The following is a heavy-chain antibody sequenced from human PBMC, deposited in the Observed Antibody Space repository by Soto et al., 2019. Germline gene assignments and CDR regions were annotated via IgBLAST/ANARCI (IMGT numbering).Heavy chain of an antibody. J-gene: IGHJ6*02. V-gene: IGHV5-51*01. D-gene: IGHD4-17*01. CDR3: ARQDYGDYHQTGPYYYYGMDV. CDR2: IYPGDSDT. Sequence: GESLKISCKGSGYSFTSYWIGWVRQMPGKGLEWMGIIYPGDSDTRYSPSFQGQVTISADKPISTAYLQWSSLKASDTAMYYCARQDYGDYHQTGPYYYYGMDVWGQGTTVTVSS. CDR1: GYSFTSYW.